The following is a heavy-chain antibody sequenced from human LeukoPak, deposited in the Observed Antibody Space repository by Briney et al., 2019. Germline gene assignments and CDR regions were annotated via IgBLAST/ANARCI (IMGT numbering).Heavy chain of an antibody. CDR3: TSGSASGTGSGY. CDR1: GFTVGDYV. V-gene: IGHV3-49*04. CDR2: IRSKLYGGTT. Sequence: GRSLRLSCPTSGFTVGDYVMSWVRQAPGRGRGWVGLIRSKLYGGTTEYAASVKGRFTISRDDSKSIAYLQMNSLKTEDTAVYYFTSGSASGTGSGYWGEGTLVTVSS. J-gene: IGHJ4*02. D-gene: IGHD6-13*01.